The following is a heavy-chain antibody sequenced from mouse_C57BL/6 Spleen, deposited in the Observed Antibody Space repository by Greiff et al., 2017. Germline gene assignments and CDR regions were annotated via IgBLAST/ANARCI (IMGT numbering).Heavy chain of an antibody. CDR3: ARRVIYYGNPYYAMDY. D-gene: IGHD2-1*01. Sequence: VKLMESGAELVKPGASVKISCKASGYTFTDYYINWVKQRPGQGLEWIGKIGPGSGSTYYNEKFKGKATLTADKSSSTAYMQLSSLTSEDSAVYFCARRVIYYGNPYYAMDYWGQGTSVTVSS. J-gene: IGHJ4*01. V-gene: IGHV1-77*01. CDR1: GYTFTDYY. CDR2: IGPGSGST.